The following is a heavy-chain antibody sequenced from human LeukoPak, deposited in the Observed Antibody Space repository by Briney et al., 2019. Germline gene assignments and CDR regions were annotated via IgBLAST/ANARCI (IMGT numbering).Heavy chain of an antibody. D-gene: IGHD2-15*01. J-gene: IGHJ6*02. CDR2: INPSGGST. CDR1: GYTFTSCY. CDR3: ARSSAVRYCSGGSCPTGGMDV. Sequence: GASVKVSCKASGYTFTSCYMHWVRQAPGQGLEWMGIINPSGGSTSYAQKFQGRVTMTRDTSTSTVYMELSSLRSEDTAVYYCARSSAVRYCSGGSCPTGGMDVWGQGTTVTVSS. V-gene: IGHV1-46*01.